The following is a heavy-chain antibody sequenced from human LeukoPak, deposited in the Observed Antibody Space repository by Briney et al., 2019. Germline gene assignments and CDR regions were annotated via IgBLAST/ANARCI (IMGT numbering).Heavy chain of an antibody. V-gene: IGHV4-59*01. CDR1: GGSISSYY. D-gene: IGHD3-22*01. CDR2: IYYSGST. J-gene: IGHJ3*02. Sequence: SETLSLTCTVSGGSISSYYWSWIRRPPGKGLEWIGYIYYSGSTNYNPSLKSRVTISVDTSKNQFSLKLSSVTAADTAVYYCARVNTMIVAWDIWGQGTMVTVSS. CDR3: ARVNTMIVAWDI.